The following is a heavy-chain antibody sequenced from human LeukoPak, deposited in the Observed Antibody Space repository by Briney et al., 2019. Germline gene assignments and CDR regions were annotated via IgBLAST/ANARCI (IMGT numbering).Heavy chain of an antibody. J-gene: IGHJ6*02. V-gene: IGHV1-69*04. CDR1: GGTFSSYG. Sequence: GSSVKVSCKASGGTFSSYGISWVRQAPGQGLEWMGRIIPILGIANYAQKFQGRVTITADKSTSTAYMELSSLRSEDTAVYYCARGPIAVAGSYYYYGMDVWGQGTTVTVSS. D-gene: IGHD6-19*01. CDR3: ARGPIAVAGSYYYYGMDV. CDR2: IIPILGIA.